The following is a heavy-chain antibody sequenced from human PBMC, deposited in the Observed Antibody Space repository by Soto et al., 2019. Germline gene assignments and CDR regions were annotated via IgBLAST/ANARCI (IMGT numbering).Heavy chain of an antibody. CDR1: GYTFTSYG. Sequence: QVQLVQSGAEVKKPGASVKVSCKASGYTFTSYGISWVRQAPGQGLEWMGWISAYNGNTNYAQKLQGRVTMTTDTSTSTAYMELRSLRSDDTAVYYCARVRATYCSGGSCYSEDDAFDIWGQGIMVTVSS. D-gene: IGHD2-15*01. CDR3: ARVRATYCSGGSCYSEDDAFDI. J-gene: IGHJ3*02. CDR2: ISAYNGNT. V-gene: IGHV1-18*01.